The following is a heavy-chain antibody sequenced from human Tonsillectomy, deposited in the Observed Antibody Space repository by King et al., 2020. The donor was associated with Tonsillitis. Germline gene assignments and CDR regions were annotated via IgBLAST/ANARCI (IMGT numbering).Heavy chain of an antibody. CDR1: GFTFSSYG. V-gene: IGHV3-30*18. CDR2: ISYDGSNK. D-gene: IGHD5-18*01. CDR3: AKLPAQLWANY. J-gene: IGHJ4*02. Sequence: VQLVESGGGVVQPGRSLRLSCAASGFTFSSYGMHWVRQAPGKGLEWVAVISYDGSNKYYADSVKGRFTISRDNSKNTLYLQMNSLRAEDTAVYYCAKLPAQLWANYWGQGTLVTVSS.